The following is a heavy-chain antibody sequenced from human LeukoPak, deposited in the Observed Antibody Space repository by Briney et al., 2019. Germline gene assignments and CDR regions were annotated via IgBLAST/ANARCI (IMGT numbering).Heavy chain of an antibody. CDR1: DESFTGYY. J-gene: IGHJ6*02. CDR3: ARGRFWLHDYYFGMDV. CDR2: IHHSGST. D-gene: IGHD5-24*01. Sequence: SQTLSLTCAAYDESFTGYYWSWIRQPPGKGLEWIGEIHHSGSTNYNPSLKSRVTISIDTSKKQFSLKLRSVSAADTAVYYCARGRFWLHDYYFGMDVWGQGTTVIVSS. V-gene: IGHV4-34*01.